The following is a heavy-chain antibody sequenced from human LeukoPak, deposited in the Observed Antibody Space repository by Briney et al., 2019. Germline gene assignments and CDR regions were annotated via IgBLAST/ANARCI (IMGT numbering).Heavy chain of an antibody. Sequence: SVKVSCKASGGTFSSYAISWVRQAPGQGLEWMGRIIPIFDIANYAQKFQGRVTITADKSTSTVYMELSSLRSEDTAVYYCARGKGWFDPWGQGTLVTVSS. CDR2: IIPIFDIA. CDR3: ARGKGWFDP. J-gene: IGHJ5*02. CDR1: GGTFSSYA. V-gene: IGHV1-69*04.